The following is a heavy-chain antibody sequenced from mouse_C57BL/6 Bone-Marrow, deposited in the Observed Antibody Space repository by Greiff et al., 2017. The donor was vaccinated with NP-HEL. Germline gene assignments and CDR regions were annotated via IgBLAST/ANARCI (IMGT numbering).Heavy chain of an antibody. CDR1: GFNIKDDY. CDR3: TTLFAY. V-gene: IGHV14-4*01. CDR2: IDPENGDT. Sequence: VQLKESGAELVRPGASVKLSCTASGFNIKDDYMHWVKQRPEQGLEWIGWIDPENGDTEYASKFQGKATITADTSSNTAYLQLNSLTSEDTAGYYCTTLFAYWGQGTLVTVSA. J-gene: IGHJ3*01.